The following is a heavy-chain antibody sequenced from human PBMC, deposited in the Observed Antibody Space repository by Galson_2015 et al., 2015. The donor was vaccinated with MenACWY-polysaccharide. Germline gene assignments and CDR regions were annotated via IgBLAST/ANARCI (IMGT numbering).Heavy chain of an antibody. D-gene: IGHD2-2*01. J-gene: IGHJ4*02. Sequence: SLRLSCAASGFTFSNYGMHWVRQAPGKGLEWVAVISYDGSNKFYADSVKGRFTISRDNSKNTLYLQMNSLRAGDTAVYYCVKSSLGYCSSTFCNLDFDYWGQGTLVTVSS. V-gene: IGHV3-30*18. CDR2: ISYDGSNK. CDR3: VKSSLGYCSSTFCNLDFDY. CDR1: GFTFSNYG.